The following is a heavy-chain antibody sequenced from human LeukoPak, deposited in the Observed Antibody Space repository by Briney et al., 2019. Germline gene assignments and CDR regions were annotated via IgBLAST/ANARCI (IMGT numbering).Heavy chain of an antibody. D-gene: IGHD3-22*01. Sequence: ASVKVSCKASGYTFTSYDINWVRQATVQGLEWMGWMNPNSGNTGYAQRFQGRVTMTRNTSISTAYMELSSLRSEDTAVYYCARVLRYYDSSGYYYWGQGTLVTVSS. CDR3: ARVLRYYDSSGYYY. J-gene: IGHJ4*02. CDR1: GYTFTSYD. V-gene: IGHV1-8*01. CDR2: MNPNSGNT.